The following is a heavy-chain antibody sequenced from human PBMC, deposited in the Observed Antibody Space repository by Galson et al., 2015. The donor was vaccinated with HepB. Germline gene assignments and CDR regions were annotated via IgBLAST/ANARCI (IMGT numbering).Heavy chain of an antibody. CDR2: IYYSGST. CDR3: ARTRYSSGWYYFDY. D-gene: IGHD6-19*01. Sequence: IGSIYYSGSTYYNPSLKSRVTISVDTSKNQFSLKLSSVTAADTAVYYCARTRYSSGWYYFDYWGQGTLVTVSS. V-gene: IGHV4-39*01. J-gene: IGHJ4*02.